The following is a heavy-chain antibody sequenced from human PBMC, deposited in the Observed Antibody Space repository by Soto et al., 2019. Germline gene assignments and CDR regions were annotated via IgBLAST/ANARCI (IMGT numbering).Heavy chain of an antibody. V-gene: IGHV3-7*02. CDR2: INPDGSVE. J-gene: IGHJ4*02. CDR1: GFTFSNFW. CDR3: AKQGAYCFDV. Sequence: EMNLVESGGGLVQPGGSLRLSCAASGFTFSNFWMSWVRQTPGKGLEYVSTINPDGSVESPLDSVKGRFTISRDNAKNSLYLQMNSLRVEDTAVYFCAKQGAYCFDVWGQGTLVTVSS.